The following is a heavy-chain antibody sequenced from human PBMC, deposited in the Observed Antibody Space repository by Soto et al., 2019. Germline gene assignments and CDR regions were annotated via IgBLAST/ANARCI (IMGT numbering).Heavy chain of an antibody. CDR3: ARYYGSGSYGYYYGMDV. J-gene: IGHJ6*02. CDR2: IYYSGST. D-gene: IGHD3-10*01. CDR1: GGSISSGGYY. V-gene: IGHV4-31*03. Sequence: LSLTCTVSGGSISSGGYYWSWIRQHPGKGLEWIGYIYYSGSTYYNPSLKSRVTISVDTSKNQFSLKLSSVTAADTAVYYCARYYGSGSYGYYYGMDVWGQGTTVTVSS.